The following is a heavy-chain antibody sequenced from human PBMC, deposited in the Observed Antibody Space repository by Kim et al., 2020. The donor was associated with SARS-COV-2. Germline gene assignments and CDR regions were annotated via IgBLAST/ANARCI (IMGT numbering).Heavy chain of an antibody. V-gene: IGHV3-23*01. CDR3: AKDIWDYSGMDA. D-gene: IGHD3-16*01. CDR2: T. Sequence: TYNGSCMKDRLTISRDTSMNALYLQMNSLRPGDTAIYYCAKDIWDYSGMDAWGQGTTVTVSS. J-gene: IGHJ6*02.